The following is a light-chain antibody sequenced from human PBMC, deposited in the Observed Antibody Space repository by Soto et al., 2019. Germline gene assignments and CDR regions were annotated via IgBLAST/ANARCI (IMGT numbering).Light chain of an antibody. CDR3: QQFNSYPRGSLT. CDR2: DAS. Sequence: ALQLTQSPSSLSASVGDRVTITCRASQGISSALAWYQHKQGQAPKLLIYDASSLEIGVPSRYSGSGSGTDFILTISRVQSEYLATDYGQQFNSYPRGSLTFGGGPKVEIK. CDR1: QGISSA. J-gene: IGKJ4*01. V-gene: IGKV1-13*02.